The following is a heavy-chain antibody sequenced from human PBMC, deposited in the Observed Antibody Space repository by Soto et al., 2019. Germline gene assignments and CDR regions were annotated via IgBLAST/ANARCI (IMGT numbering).Heavy chain of an antibody. V-gene: IGHV1-69*12. Sequence: QVQLVQSGAEVKKPGSSVKVSCKASGGTFSSYAISWVRQAPGQGLEWMGGIIPIFGTANYAQKFQGRVTITADESTSTDDMELRSLRSEDTTVYYCARDRGYYYGSGRYPHWVQGTLVTVSS. CDR1: GGTFSSYA. CDR3: ARDRGYYYGSGRYPH. D-gene: IGHD3-10*01. CDR2: IIPIFGTA. J-gene: IGHJ4*02.